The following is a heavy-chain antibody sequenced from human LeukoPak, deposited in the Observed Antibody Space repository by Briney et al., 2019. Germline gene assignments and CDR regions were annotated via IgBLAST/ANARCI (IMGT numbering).Heavy chain of an antibody. Sequence: SVNVSCKASAGTLTSYAISWVRQAPGQGLEWMGRIIPILGIANYAQKFQGRVTITADKSMSTAYMELSSLRSEYTAGYYCSRDHGPVAAAGSLPFDYWGQGTLVTVSS. V-gene: IGHV1-69*04. J-gene: IGHJ4*02. CDR1: AGTLTSYA. CDR3: SRDHGPVAAAGSLPFDY. CDR2: IIPILGIA. D-gene: IGHD6-13*01.